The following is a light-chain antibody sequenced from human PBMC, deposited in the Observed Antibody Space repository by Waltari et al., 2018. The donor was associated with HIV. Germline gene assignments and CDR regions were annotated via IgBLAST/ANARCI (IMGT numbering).Light chain of an antibody. CDR3: ATWDSSLSAVV. CDR2: DNG. Sequence: QSVLTPPPSVSAAPGQTVTISCSGSSPNIGNNYVSWYQQLPGPAPKLLIYDNGNRPSGIPDRFSGSKSGTSATLGITGLQTGDEAVYYCATWDSSLSAVVFGGGTKLTVL. CDR1: SPNIGNNY. J-gene: IGLJ2*01. V-gene: IGLV1-51*01.